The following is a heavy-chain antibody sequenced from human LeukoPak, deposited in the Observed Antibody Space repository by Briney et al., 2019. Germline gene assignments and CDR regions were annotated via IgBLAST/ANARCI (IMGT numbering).Heavy chain of an antibody. J-gene: IGHJ6*03. V-gene: IGHV1-18*01. CDR3: ARAGYFYYMDV. CDR2: ISAYNGNT. CDR1: GYTFTNYG. Sequence: ASVKVSCKASGYTFTNYGITWVRQPPGQGLEWMGWISAYNGNTDYAQKLQGRVTMTTDTTTSTAYMELRSLRSDDTAVYYCARAGYFYYMDVWGKGTTVTVSS.